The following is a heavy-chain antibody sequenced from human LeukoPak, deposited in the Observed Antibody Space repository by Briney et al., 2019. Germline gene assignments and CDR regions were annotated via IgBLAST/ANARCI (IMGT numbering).Heavy chain of an antibody. Sequence: ASVKVSCTASGYTFTSYYMHWVRQPPGQGLEGMGIINPSGCSTSYAQKFQGRVTMTRDTSTSTVYMELSSLRSEDTAVYYCARVDRRIQLWSDPRDPYYFDYWGQGTLVTVSS. D-gene: IGHD5-18*01. CDR1: GYTFTSYY. J-gene: IGHJ4*02. CDR3: ARVDRRIQLWSDPRDPYYFDY. CDR2: INPSGCST. V-gene: IGHV1-46*01.